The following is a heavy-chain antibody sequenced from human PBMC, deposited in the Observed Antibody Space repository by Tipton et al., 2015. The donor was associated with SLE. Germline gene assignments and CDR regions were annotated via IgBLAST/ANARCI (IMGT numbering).Heavy chain of an antibody. D-gene: IGHD6-13*01. CDR2: IYHSGST. CDR3: ARGQSSSWYN. Sequence: TLSLTFSFSFFSISSSNWWSWVRQPPGKGLEWIGEIYHSGSTNYNPSLKSRVTISVDTSKNQFSLKLSSVTAADTAVYYCARGQSSSWYNWGQGTLVTVSS. J-gene: IGHJ4*02. V-gene: IGHV4-4*02. CDR1: FFSISSSNW.